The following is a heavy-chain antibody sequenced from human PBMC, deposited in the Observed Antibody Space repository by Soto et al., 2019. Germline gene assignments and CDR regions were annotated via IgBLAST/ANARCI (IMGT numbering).Heavy chain of an antibody. D-gene: IGHD2-21*02. CDR3: ARDLWGYCGADCYPLDV. CDR2: MYNTGST. V-gene: IGHV4-59*01. Sequence: SETLSLTCSVPGDSISSYYCSWIRQPPGKGLEWIGYMYNTGSTIYNPSLKSRVTISVDTSKNQFSLKLNSVTAADTAVYYCARDLWGYCGADCYPLDVWGQGTKVTVS. J-gene: IGHJ6*02. CDR1: GDSISSYY.